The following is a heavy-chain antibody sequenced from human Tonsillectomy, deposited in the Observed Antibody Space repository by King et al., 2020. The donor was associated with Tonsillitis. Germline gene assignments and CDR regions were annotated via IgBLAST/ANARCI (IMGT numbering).Heavy chain of an antibody. Sequence: VQLQESGPELVKPSETLSLTCTVSGGSIGSYYWSWIRQPAGQGLEWSGRIYINGDTNYNPSLKSRVTMSVDTSKNQFSLKLISVTAADTAVYYCARGYEVLQGWYFDYWGQGTLVTVSS. CDR2: IYINGDT. V-gene: IGHV4-4*07. J-gene: IGHJ4*02. D-gene: IGHD4/OR15-4a*01. CDR3: ARGYEVLQGWYFDY. CDR1: GGSIGSYY.